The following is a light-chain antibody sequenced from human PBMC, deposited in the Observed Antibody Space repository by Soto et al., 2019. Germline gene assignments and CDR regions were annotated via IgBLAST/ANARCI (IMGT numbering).Light chain of an antibody. CDR1: QSVSSSY. J-gene: IGKJ5*01. CDR3: QQYGSSGAT. Sequence: EIVLTQSPGTLSLSPGERATLSCRASQSVSSSYLAWYQQKPGQAPRLLIYGASSRATGIPDRSSGSGSGTDFTLTISRLEPEDFAVYYCQQYGSSGATFGQGTRLEIK. CDR2: GAS. V-gene: IGKV3-20*01.